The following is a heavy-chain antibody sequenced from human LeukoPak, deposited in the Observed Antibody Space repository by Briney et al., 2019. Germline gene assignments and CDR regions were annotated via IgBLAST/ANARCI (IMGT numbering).Heavy chain of an antibody. Sequence: PGGSLRLSCAASGFTFSNHAMHWVRQAPGKALEYVAVINSNGANTFHAKSLNDRFTISRDNSKNILYLQMGSLRAEDMAVYYCARGEEFYYSSGYRRLDSWGQGTLVVVSS. CDR3: ARGEEFYYSSGYRRLDS. V-gene: IGHV3-64*01. CDR1: GFTFSNHA. D-gene: IGHD3-22*01. J-gene: IGHJ4*02. CDR2: INSNGANT.